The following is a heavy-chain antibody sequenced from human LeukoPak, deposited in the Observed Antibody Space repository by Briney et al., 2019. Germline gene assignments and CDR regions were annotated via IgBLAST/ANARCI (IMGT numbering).Heavy chain of an antibody. CDR3: ARSGYDIIFDY. CDR2: ISRSGDTI. D-gene: IGHD5-12*01. CDR1: GFTFRSYE. J-gene: IGHJ4*02. Sequence: GGSLRLSCAASGFTFRSYEMNWVRQAPGKGLEWVSYISRSGDTIYYADSVKGRFTISRDNAKNSLYMQMNSLTDEDTALYYCARSGYDIIFDYWGQGTLVTVSS. V-gene: IGHV3-48*03.